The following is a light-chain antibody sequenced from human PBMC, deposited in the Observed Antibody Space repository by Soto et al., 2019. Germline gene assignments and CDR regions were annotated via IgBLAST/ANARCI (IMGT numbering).Light chain of an antibody. V-gene: IGKV1-12*01. Sequence: DIQMTQSPSSVSASVGDRVTITCRASQDINSWLTWYQQKPGKAPKVLIYIASRLQPGVPSRFSGRGSGTDFSLTISNLQPEDCATYFCQQSKSFPLTFGGGTKVDIK. CDR1: QDINSW. CDR2: IAS. CDR3: QQSKSFPLT. J-gene: IGKJ4*01.